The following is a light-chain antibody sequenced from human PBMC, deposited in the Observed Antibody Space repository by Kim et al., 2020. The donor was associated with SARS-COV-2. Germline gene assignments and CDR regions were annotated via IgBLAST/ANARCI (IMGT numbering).Light chain of an antibody. Sequence: EIVMTQSPATLSVFPGDRATLSCRTSQAISRDLAWYQQKPGQAPRLLIYAVSTRDTGIPATFTGSGSGTEFTLTITSLQSEDFALYYCQQYTTYPLTFGGGTKVDIK. CDR2: AVS. CDR1: QAISRD. V-gene: IGKV3-15*01. CDR3: QQYTTYPLT. J-gene: IGKJ4*01.